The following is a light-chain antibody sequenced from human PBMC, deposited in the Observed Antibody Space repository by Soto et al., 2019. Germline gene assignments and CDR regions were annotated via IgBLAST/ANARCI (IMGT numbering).Light chain of an antibody. CDR2: SAS. CDR3: QHYATFPWT. V-gene: IGKV1-5*01. CDR1: QTIRTL. Sequence: DIQMTQSPSTLSASVGDRVTITCRASQTIRTLLAWYQQKPGKAPKLLIYSASTLESGVPSRFSGSGSGTEFTLTINSLQPDDFVTYYCQHYATFPWTFGQGTKVDIK. J-gene: IGKJ1*01.